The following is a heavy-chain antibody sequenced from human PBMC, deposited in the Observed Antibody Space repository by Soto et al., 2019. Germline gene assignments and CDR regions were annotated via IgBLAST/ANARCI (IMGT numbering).Heavy chain of an antibody. CDR3: ARRGFGDMGTIQYHSSTHF. Sequence: SVKVSCKASGGTFSSYAISWVRQAPGQGLEWMGGIIPIFGTANYAQKFQGRVTITADESTSTAYMELSSLRSEDTAVYYCARRGFGDMGTIQYHSSTHFWGPGTTVTVSS. CDR1: GGTFSSYA. D-gene: IGHD3-16*01. J-gene: IGHJ6*02. CDR2: IIPIFGTA. V-gene: IGHV1-69*13.